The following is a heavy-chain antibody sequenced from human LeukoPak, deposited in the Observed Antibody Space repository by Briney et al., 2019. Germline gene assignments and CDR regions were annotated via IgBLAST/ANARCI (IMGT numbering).Heavy chain of an antibody. Sequence: GGSLRLSCAASGLTFSTSPMNWVRQAPRKGLEWVSTSGTTGDTSYADSVKSGFTISRDNSKNTLYLQMTSLRAEDTALYYCATKTPGNYPYDYWGQGTLVIVSP. J-gene: IGHJ4*02. CDR3: ATKTPGNYPYDY. V-gene: IGHV3-23*01. CDR1: GLTFSTSP. CDR2: TSGTTGDT. D-gene: IGHD3-22*01.